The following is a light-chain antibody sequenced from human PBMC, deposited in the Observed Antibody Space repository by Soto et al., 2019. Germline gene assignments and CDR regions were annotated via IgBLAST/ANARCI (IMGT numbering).Light chain of an antibody. J-gene: IGKJ1*01. V-gene: IGKV3-20*01. CDR1: QSVSSNY. Sequence: EIALTQSPGTLSLSPGERATLSCRASQSVSSNYLAWYQQKPGQAPKDLNDRASIRATGIPDRFTGSGSGTDFTLTISRLEPEDFAVYYCQQYGSSYPWTFGQGSKV. CDR2: RAS. CDR3: QQYGSSYPWT.